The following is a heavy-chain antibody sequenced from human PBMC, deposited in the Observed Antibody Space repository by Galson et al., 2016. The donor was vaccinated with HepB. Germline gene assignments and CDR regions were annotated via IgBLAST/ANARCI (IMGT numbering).Heavy chain of an antibody. CDR3: ARDGTRYCRSTSCWDAFDI. V-gene: IGHV3-30*04. J-gene: IGHJ3*02. CDR2: ISYDGRNK. D-gene: IGHD2-2*01. Sequence: SLRLSCAASGFTFSSYAMDWVRQAPGRGLEWVAVISYDGRNKYYADSVKDRFTISRDNSKNTLYLQMNSLRAEDTAVFYCARDGTRYCRSTSCWDAFDIWGQGTMVTVSS. CDR1: GFTFSSYA.